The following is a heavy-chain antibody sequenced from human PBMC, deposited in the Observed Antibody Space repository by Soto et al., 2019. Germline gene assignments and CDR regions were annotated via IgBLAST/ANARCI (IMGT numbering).Heavy chain of an antibody. D-gene: IGHD3-3*01. V-gene: IGHV4-59*01. CDR2: IYYSGST. CDR1: GGSISSYY. Sequence: SENLSLTCTDSGGSISSYYWRWIRQPPGKGLEWIGYIYYSGSTNYNPSLKSRVTISVDTSKNQFSLKLSSVTAADTAVYYCARGSYDFWSGYYPTNYYYYGMDVWGQGTTVTVSS. CDR3: ARGSYDFWSGYYPTNYYYYGMDV. J-gene: IGHJ6*02.